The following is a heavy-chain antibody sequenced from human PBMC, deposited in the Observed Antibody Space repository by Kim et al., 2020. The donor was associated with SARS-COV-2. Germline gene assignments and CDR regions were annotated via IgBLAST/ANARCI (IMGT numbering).Heavy chain of an antibody. V-gene: IGHV1-3*01. CDR2: INAGNGNT. CDR3: ARGGGFLEWLSYPRAPYGMDV. Sequence: ASVKVSCKASGYTFTSYAMHWVRQAPGQRLEWMGWINAGNGNTKYSQKFQGRVTITRDTSASTAYMELSSLRSEDTAVYYCARGGGFLEWLSYPRAPYGMDVWGQGTTVTVSS. CDR1: GYTFTSYA. D-gene: IGHD3-3*01. J-gene: IGHJ6*02.